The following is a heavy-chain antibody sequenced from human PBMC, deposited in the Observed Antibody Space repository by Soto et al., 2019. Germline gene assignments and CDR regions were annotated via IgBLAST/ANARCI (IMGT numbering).Heavy chain of an antibody. V-gene: IGHV3-21*01. Sequence: GGSLRLSCAASGFTFSSYSMNWVRQAPGKGLEWVSSISSSSSYIYYADSVKGRFTISRDNAKNSLYLQMNSLRAEDTAVYYCARDILTPLGIVGATGFDYWGQGTLVTVSS. D-gene: IGHD1-26*01. CDR1: GFTFSSYS. J-gene: IGHJ4*02. CDR2: ISSSSSYI. CDR3: ARDILTPLGIVGATGFDY.